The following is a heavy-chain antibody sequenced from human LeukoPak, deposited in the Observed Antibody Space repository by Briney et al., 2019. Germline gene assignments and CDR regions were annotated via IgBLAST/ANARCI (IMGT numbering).Heavy chain of an antibody. D-gene: IGHD2-15*01. CDR3: ARRLRIGAAEWFDP. Sequence: PSETLSLTCSVSSGSVRSNYYSWAWIRQAPGKGLEWVRGLDDSGNTYYNPSLKSRLTMSVDTSKNHFSLNLKSVAAADTSVYYCARRLRIGAAEWFDPWGQGIMVTVSS. J-gene: IGHJ5*02. CDR2: LDDSGNT. CDR1: SGSVRSNYYS. V-gene: IGHV4-39*02.